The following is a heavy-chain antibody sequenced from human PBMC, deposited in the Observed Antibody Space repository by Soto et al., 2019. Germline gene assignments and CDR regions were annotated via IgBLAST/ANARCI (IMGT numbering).Heavy chain of an antibody. Sequence: PGGSVRLSCAASGFSFSHYAMHWVRQPPGKGLEWVALISYDGENQYFTDSVRGRFTISRDNSKTAVYLEMNDLRLDDTATYYCVSPHSESSNAFDLWGQGTLVTVSS. D-gene: IGHD3-10*01. CDR3: VSPHSESSNAFDL. CDR1: GFSFSHYA. J-gene: IGHJ5*02. V-gene: IGHV3-30*04. CDR2: ISYDGENQ.